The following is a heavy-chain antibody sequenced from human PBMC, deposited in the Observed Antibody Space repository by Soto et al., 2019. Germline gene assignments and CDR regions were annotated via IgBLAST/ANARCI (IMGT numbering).Heavy chain of an antibody. CDR2: IWYDGSAK. CDR1: GINFDTYG. V-gene: IGHV3-33*01. D-gene: IGHD6-13*01. CDR3: ARRNRSWLDY. Sequence: QVHLVESGGGVVQPGRSLRLSCVASGINFDTYGMNWVRQIPGKGLEWVALIWYDGSAKYYTDSVKGRFTISRDNSRNTLYLQMNSLSADDTAVYYCARRNRSWLDYWGQGTLVTVSS. J-gene: IGHJ4*02.